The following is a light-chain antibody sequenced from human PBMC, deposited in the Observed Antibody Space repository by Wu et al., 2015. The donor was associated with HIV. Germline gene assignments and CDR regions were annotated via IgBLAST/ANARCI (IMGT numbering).Light chain of an antibody. CDR3: QQLNSFPLT. Sequence: ASIGDRVNITCRASTSTFLPYLAWYQQTPGKAPRVLIYDASTLQRGVSSRFSGSGSGTDFTLTISGLQREDFAIYFCQQLNSFPLTFGLGSRLEI. J-gene: IGKJ5*01. CDR1: TSTFLPY. V-gene: IGKV1-9*01. CDR2: DAS.